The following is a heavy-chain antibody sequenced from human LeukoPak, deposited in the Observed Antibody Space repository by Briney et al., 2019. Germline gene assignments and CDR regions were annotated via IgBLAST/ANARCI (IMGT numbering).Heavy chain of an antibody. Sequence: ASVKVSCKASGYTFTGYYMHWVRQAPGQGLEWMGWINPNSGGTNYAQKFQGRVTMTRDTSISTAYMELSRLRSDDTAVYYCARDGVGATNWFDPWGQGTLATVSS. J-gene: IGHJ5*02. V-gene: IGHV1-2*02. CDR3: ARDGVGATNWFDP. CDR2: INPNSGGT. CDR1: GYTFTGYY. D-gene: IGHD1-26*01.